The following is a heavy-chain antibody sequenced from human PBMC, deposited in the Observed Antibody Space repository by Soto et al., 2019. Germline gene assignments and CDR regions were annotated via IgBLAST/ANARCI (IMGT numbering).Heavy chain of an antibody. J-gene: IGHJ5*02. V-gene: IGHV4-4*02. Sequence: PSETLSLTCAVSSGSISSSNWWSWVRQPPGKGLEWIGEIYHSGSTNYNPSLKSRVTISVDKSKNQFSLKLSSVTAADTAVYYCARWADMLQYKWFDPWGQGTLVNVS. CDR2: IYHSGST. CDR3: ARWADMLQYKWFDP. D-gene: IGHD2-8*01. CDR1: SGSISSSNW.